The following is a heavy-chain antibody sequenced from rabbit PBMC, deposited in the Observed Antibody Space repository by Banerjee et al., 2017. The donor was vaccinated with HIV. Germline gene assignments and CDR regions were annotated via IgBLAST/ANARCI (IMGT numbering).Heavy chain of an antibody. J-gene: IGHJ6*01. CDR2: IYAGDSDNT. D-gene: IGHD1-1*01. CDR1: GFSFSSTYY. CDR3: ARGPYYINNGMDL. Sequence: QSLEESGGDLVKPGASLTLTCTASGFSFSSTYYMYWVRQAPGKGLEWIGCIYAGDSDNTYYASWAKGRFTISKTSSTTVTLQMTSLTAADTATYFCARGPYYINNGMDLWGQGTLVTVS. V-gene: IGHV1S40*01.